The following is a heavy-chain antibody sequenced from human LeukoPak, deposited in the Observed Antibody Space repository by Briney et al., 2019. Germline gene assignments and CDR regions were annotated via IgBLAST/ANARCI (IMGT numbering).Heavy chain of an antibody. CDR2: INSDGSST. V-gene: IGHV3-74*01. D-gene: IGHD2-21*02. CDR3: AGAWGDPRRFDP. CDR1: GFTFSSYW. J-gene: IGHJ5*02. Sequence: GGSLRLSCAASGFTFSSYWMHWVRQAPGKGLVWVSRINSDGSSTSYADSVKGRFTISRDNAKNTLYLQMNSLRAEDTAVYYCAGAWGDPRRFDPWGQGTLVTVSS.